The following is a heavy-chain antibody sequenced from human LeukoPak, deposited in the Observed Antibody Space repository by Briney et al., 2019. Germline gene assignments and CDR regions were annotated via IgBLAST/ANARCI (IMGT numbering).Heavy chain of an antibody. Sequence: GGSLRLSCAASGFPFSSYGMHWVRQAPGKGLEWVARLVYDARSDYANSVKGRFSISRDDSKNTLFLDMSNLRVEDTALYYCARGLSAAFDFWGQGVLVTVSS. J-gene: IGHJ4*02. CDR2: LVYDARS. CDR1: GFPFSSYG. CDR3: ARGLSAAFDF. V-gene: IGHV3-33*01. D-gene: IGHD6-19*01.